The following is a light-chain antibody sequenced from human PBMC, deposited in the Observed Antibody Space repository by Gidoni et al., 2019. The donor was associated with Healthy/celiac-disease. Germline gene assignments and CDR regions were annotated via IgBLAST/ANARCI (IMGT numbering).Light chain of an antibody. CDR3: QSYDSSLSGSV. Sequence: QSVLTQPPSVSGAPGQRVTISCTGSSPNIGAGYDVPWYQQLPGTASKLLIYGNSNRPSGVPDRFSGSKSGTSASLAITGLQAEDEADYYCQSYDSSLSGSVFGGGTKLTV. CDR2: GNS. CDR1: SPNIGAGYD. V-gene: IGLV1-40*01. J-gene: IGLJ2*01.